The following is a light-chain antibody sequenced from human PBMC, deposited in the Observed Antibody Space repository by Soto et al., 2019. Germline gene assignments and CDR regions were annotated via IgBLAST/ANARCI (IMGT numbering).Light chain of an antibody. Sequence: EIVMTQSPATLSVSPGERATLSCRASQSVSSNLAWYQQKPGQAPRLLIYGASTRATGIPARFSGSGSGTEFTLTISSLQSEDFAVYYCQLHTNCWPFCQGPSVDIK. CDR1: QSVSSN. CDR3: QLHTNCWP. CDR2: GAS. V-gene: IGKV3-15*01. J-gene: IGKJ1*01.